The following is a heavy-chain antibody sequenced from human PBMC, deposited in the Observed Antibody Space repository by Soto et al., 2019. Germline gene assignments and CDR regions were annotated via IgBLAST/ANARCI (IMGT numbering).Heavy chain of an antibody. J-gene: IGHJ4*02. D-gene: IGHD3-10*01. CDR2: INHSGST. CDR3: ARDGDITMVRGVIDY. V-gene: IGHV4-34*01. CDR1: GGSFSGYY. Sequence: SETLSLTCAVYGGSFSGYYWSWIRQPPGKGLEWIGEINHSGSTNYNPSLKSRVTISVDTSKNQFSLKLSSVTAADTAVYYCARDGDITMVRGVIDYWGQGTLVTVSS.